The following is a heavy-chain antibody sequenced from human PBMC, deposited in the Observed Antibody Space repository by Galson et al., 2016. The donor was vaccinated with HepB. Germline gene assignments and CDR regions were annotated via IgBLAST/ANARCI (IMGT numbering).Heavy chain of an antibody. CDR2: SYGDGST. Sequence: SLRLSCAASGFIVSSDYMNWVRQAPGKGLEWLSVSYGDGSTYYAESVRGRFIISRDNSKNSVFLQMNNLRAEDTAVYSCARASIVGATSGFDFWGQGTLVTVSS. CDR3: ARASIVGATSGFDF. D-gene: IGHD1-26*01. V-gene: IGHV3-53*01. J-gene: IGHJ4*02. CDR1: GFIVSSDY.